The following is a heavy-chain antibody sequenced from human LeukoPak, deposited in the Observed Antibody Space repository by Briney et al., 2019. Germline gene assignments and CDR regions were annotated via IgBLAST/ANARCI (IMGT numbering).Heavy chain of an antibody. CDR2: ISWNSGSI. Sequence: GGSLRLSCAASGFTFDDYAMHWVRQAPGKGLEWVSGISWNSGSIGYADSVKGRFTISRDNSKNTLYLQMNSLRAEDTAVYYCANENYYGSGSYADHWGQGTLVTVSS. D-gene: IGHD3-10*01. J-gene: IGHJ4*02. V-gene: IGHV3-9*01. CDR3: ANENYYGSGSYADH. CDR1: GFTFDDYA.